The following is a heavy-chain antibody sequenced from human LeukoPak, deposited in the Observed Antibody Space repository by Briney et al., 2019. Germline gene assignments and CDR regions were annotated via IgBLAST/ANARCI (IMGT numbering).Heavy chain of an antibody. CDR1: GGSISSYY. J-gene: IGHJ6*03. CDR3: ARVVREWQKNYYYYYMDV. Sequence: PSETLSLTCTVSGGSISSYYWSWIRQPPGKGLEWIGYIYYSGSTNYNPSLKSRVTISVDTSKNQFSLKLSSVTAADTAVYYCARVVREWQKNYYYYYMDVWGKGTTVTISS. CDR2: IYYSGST. D-gene: IGHD3-3*01. V-gene: IGHV4-59*01.